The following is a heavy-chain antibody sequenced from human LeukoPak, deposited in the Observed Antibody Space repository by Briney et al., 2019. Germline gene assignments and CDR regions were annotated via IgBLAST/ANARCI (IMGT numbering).Heavy chain of an antibody. V-gene: IGHV3-11*04. CDR1: GFTFSNYY. CDR3: ARAEYDSSGYYYSGFDI. D-gene: IGHD3-22*01. J-gene: IGHJ3*02. CDR2: ITSSGSSI. Sequence: PGGSLRPSCAASGFTFSNYYMGWIRQAPGKGLEWVSYITSSGSSIYYADSVKGRFTMSRDNAKKSLYLQMNSLRAEDTAVYYCARAEYDSSGYYYSGFDIWGQGTMVTVSS.